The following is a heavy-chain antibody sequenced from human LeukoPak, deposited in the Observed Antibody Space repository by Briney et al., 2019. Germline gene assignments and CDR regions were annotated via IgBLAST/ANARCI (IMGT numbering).Heavy chain of an antibody. J-gene: IGHJ6*04. V-gene: IGHV4-59*01. CDR2: IYYSGST. Sequence: SETLSLTCTVSGGSISSYYWSWIRQPPGKGLEWIGYIYYSGSTNYNPSLKSRVTISVDTSKNQFSLKLSSVAAADTAVYYCARGSYDRSGFYYLGYYYYGRDVWGKGTTVPVPS. CDR1: GGSISSYY. D-gene: IGHD3-22*01. CDR3: ARGSYDRSGFYYLGYYYYGRDV.